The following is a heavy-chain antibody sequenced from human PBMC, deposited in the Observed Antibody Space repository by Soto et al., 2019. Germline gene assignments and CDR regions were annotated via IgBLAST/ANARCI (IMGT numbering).Heavy chain of an antibody. D-gene: IGHD4-17*01. J-gene: IGHJ6*02. CDR3: ASLMGYGDYYYYYGVDV. V-gene: IGHV4-34*01. Sequence: PSETLSLTCAVYGGSLSGYYWSWIRQPPGKGLEWIGEINHSGSTNYNPSLKSRVTISVDKSKNQFSLKLSSVTAADTAVYYCASLMGYGDYYYYYGVDVWGQGTTVTVSS. CDR1: GGSLSGYY. CDR2: INHSGST.